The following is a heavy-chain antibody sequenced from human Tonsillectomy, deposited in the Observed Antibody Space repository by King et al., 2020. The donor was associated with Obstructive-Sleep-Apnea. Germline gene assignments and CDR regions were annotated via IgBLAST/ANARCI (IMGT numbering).Heavy chain of an antibody. Sequence: QLQESGPGLVKPSETLSLTCTVSGGSITSSSYYWGWIRQPPGKGLEWIGSMYYSGSTYYNPSLKSRVTITVYTSKNQFSLKLSSVTAADPAGYYCARDSRDDWNYGNWYFDLWGRGTLVTVSS. J-gene: IGHJ2*01. CDR3: ARDSRDDWNYGNWYFDL. D-gene: IGHD1-7*01. CDR2: MYYSGST. V-gene: IGHV4-39*07. CDR1: GGSITSSSYY.